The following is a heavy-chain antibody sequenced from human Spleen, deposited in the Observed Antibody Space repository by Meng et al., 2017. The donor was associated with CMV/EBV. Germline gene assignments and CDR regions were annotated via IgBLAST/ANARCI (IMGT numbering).Heavy chain of an antibody. J-gene: IGHJ4*02. CDR3: AKGVNWGNGAFDY. V-gene: IGHV3-43D*03. CDR1: GFTFDDYA. Sequence: AASGFTFDDYAMHWVRQAPGKGLEWVSLISWDGGSTYYADSVKGRFTISRDNSKNSLYLQMNSLRAEDTALYYCAKGVNWGNGAFDYWGQGTLVTVSS. D-gene: IGHD7-27*01. CDR2: ISWDGGST.